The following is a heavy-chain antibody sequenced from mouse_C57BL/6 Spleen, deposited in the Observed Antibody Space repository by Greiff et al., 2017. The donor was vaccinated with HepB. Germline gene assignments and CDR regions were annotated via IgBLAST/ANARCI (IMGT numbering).Heavy chain of an antibody. CDR2: IYPGDGDT. V-gene: IGHV1-82*01. CDR3: ASSFDY. CDR1: GYAFSSSW. Sequence: QVQLQQSGPELVKPGASVKISCKASGYAFSSSWMNWVKQRPGKGLEWIGRIYPGDGDTNYNGKFKGKATLTADKSSSTAFMQLSSLTSEDSAVYFCASSFDYWGQGTTLTVSS. J-gene: IGHJ2*01.